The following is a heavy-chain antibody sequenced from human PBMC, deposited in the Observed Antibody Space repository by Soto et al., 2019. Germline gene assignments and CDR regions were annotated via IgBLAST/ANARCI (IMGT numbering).Heavy chain of an antibody. CDR3: AKDSGVRIAVAGYFDY. J-gene: IGHJ4*02. CDR2: ISYDGSNK. CDR1: GFTFSSYG. D-gene: IGHD6-19*01. Sequence: QVQLVESGGGVVQPGRSLRLSCAASGFTFSSYGMHWVRQAPGQGLEWVAVISYDGSNKYYADSVKGRFTISRDNSKNTLYLQMNSLRAEDTAVYYCAKDSGVRIAVAGYFDYWGQGTLVTVSS. V-gene: IGHV3-30*18.